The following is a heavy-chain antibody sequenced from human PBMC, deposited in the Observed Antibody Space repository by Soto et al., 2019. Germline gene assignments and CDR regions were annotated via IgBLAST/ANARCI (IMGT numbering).Heavy chain of an antibody. CDR1: GGTFSTYS. CDR3: ARDGGGIKGTMVRRLRHPLDI. Sequence: QVQLVQSGAEVKKPGSSVTVSCKASGGTFSTYSISWVRQAPGQGLEWMGGIIPLFDAAIYAQKFQGRVTISADEATSTAYMELSRLRSDDTAAYYCARDGGGIKGTMVRRLRHPLDIWGQGTMVTVSS. J-gene: IGHJ3*02. V-gene: IGHV1-69*01. D-gene: IGHD3-10*01. CDR2: IIPLFDAA.